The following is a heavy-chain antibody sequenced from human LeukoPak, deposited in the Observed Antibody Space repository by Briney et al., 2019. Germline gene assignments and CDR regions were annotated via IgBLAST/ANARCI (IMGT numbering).Heavy chain of an antibody. CDR3: AMWLTTVTIVGAFDI. J-gene: IGHJ3*02. Sequence: AASVKVSCKASGGTFSSYAISWVRQAPGQGLEWMGGIIPIFGTANYAQKFQGRVTITTDESTSTAYMELSSLRSEDAALYYCAMWLTTVTIVGAFDIWGQGTMVTASS. D-gene: IGHD4-17*01. V-gene: IGHV1-69*05. CDR2: IIPIFGTA. CDR1: GGTFSSYA.